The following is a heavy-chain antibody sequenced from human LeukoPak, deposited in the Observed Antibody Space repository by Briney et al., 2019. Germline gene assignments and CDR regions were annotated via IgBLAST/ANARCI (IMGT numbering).Heavy chain of an antibody. J-gene: IGHJ4*02. CDR1: GFTFSSYA. CDR3: AKGVVPAAMAYYFDY. V-gene: IGHV3-23*01. CDR2: ISGSGGST. Sequence: GGSLRLSCAASGFTFSSYAMSWVRQAPGKGLEWVSAISGSGGSTYYADSVKGRFTISRDNSKNTLYLQMNSLRAEDTPVYYCAKGVVPAAMAYYFDYWGQGTLVTVSS. D-gene: IGHD2-2*01.